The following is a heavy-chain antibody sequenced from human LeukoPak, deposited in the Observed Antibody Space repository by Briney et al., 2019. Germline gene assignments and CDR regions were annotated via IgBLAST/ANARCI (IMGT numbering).Heavy chain of an antibody. V-gene: IGHV4-38-2*02. J-gene: IGHJ4*02. D-gene: IGHD6-19*01. Sequence: PSETLSLTCSVSGFSMKSSYYWAWIRQSPGKGLEWIGSIYHSESTYYNPSLRSRVTISIDTPNDQFSLKMRSVTAADTAVYYCAKAVAVAMRPDYWGQGTLVTVSS. CDR2: IYHSEST. CDR3: AKAVAVAMRPDY. CDR1: GFSMKSSYY.